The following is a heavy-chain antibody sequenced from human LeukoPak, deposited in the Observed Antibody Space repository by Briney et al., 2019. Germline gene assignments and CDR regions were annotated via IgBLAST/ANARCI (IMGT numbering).Heavy chain of an antibody. CDR3: ARVQLWYSDAFDI. CDR1: GFTFSSYW. Sequence: PGGSLRLSCAASGFTFSSYWMHWVRQAPGKGLVWVSRINSDGSSTSYADSVKGRFTISRDNAKNTLYLQMNSLRAEDTAVYYCARVQLWYSDAFDIWGQGTMVTVSS. V-gene: IGHV3-74*01. CDR2: INSDGSST. D-gene: IGHD5-18*01. J-gene: IGHJ3*02.